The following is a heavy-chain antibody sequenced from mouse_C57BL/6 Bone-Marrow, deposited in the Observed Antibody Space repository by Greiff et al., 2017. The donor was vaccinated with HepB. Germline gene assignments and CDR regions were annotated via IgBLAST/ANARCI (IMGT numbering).Heavy chain of an antibody. Sequence: QVQLKQPGAELVKPGASVKLSCKASGYTFTSYWMPWVKQRPGQGLEWIGMIHPNSGSTNYNEKFKSKATLTVDKSSSTAYMQLSSLTSEDSAVYYCARWGYYGSSYAYFDYWGQGTTLTVSS. CDR2: IHPNSGST. D-gene: IGHD1-1*01. J-gene: IGHJ2*01. CDR1: GYTFTSYW. CDR3: ARWGYYGSSYAYFDY. V-gene: IGHV1-64*01.